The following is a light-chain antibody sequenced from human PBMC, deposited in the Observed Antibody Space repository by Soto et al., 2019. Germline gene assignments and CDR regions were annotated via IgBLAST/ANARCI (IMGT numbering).Light chain of an antibody. J-gene: IGKJ1*01. CDR1: QSMSTY. V-gene: IGKV3-20*01. CDR2: ATS. CDR3: QQYGNSLGT. Sequence: EIVLTQSPGTLSLSPGERATLSCRASQSMSTYLAWYQQKFGQAPRLLIYATSRRATGIPDRFSGSGSGTDFTLTISRLEPEEFAVYYCQQYGNSLGTFGQGTKVNIK.